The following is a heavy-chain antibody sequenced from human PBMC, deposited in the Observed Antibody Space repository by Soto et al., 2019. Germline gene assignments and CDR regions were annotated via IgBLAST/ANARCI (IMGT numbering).Heavy chain of an antibody. Sequence: EVQLLESGGGLVQPGGSLRLSCVASGFTFSNYDMMWVRQAPAKGLELVSVIPASPARGGDPGYKDSVKGRFIVFRDNSKNTLFLQMNSLRVDDTAVYYCVMRLGSSGTETTYGDYWGQGTLVTVSS. CDR3: VMRLGSSGTETTYGDY. J-gene: IGHJ4*02. CDR1: GFTFSNYD. D-gene: IGHD1-1*01. CDR2: IPASPARGGDP. V-gene: IGHV3-23*01.